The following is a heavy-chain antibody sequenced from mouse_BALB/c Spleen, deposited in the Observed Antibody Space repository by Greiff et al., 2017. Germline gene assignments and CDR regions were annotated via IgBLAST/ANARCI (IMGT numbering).Heavy chain of an antibody. D-gene: IGHD2-4*01. CDR3: ARGYYDYERGNY. CDR1: GFNIKDTY. CDR2: IDPANGNT. V-gene: IGHV14-3*02. J-gene: IGHJ2*01. Sequence: VQLKESGAELVKPGASVKLSCTASGFNIKDTYMHWVKQRPEQGLEWIGRIDPANGNTKYDPKFQGKATITADTSSNTAYLQLSSLTSEDTAVYYCARGYYDYERGNYWGQGTTLTVSS.